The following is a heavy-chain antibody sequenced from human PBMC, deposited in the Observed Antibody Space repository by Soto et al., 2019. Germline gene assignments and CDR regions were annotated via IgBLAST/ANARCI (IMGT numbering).Heavy chain of an antibody. D-gene: IGHD3-9*01. CDR3: ARGPYYDILTCYYTVFTSSPRGIYYYYYYMDV. CDR1: GYTFTSYD. Sequence: GASVKVSCKASGYTFTSYDINWVRQATGQGLEWMGWMNPNSGNTGYAQKFQGRVTMTRNTSISTAYMELSSLRSEDTAVYYCARGPYYDILTCYYTVFTSSPRGIYYYYYYMDVWGKGTTVTVSS. CDR2: MNPNSGNT. V-gene: IGHV1-8*01. J-gene: IGHJ6*03.